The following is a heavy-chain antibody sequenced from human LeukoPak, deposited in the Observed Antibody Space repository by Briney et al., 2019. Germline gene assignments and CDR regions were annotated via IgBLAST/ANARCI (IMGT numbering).Heavy chain of an antibody. CDR1: GDSVTNYY. V-gene: IGHV4-59*02. CDR2: IFYRGNS. CDR3: ARVGVQVDLVATHPWYFDY. J-gene: IGHJ4*02. Sequence: SETLSLTCSVSGDSVTNYYWSWIRQPPGKGLEYIGYIFYRGNSNYSPSLKSRLTMSVDTSRNQLSLKLSSVTAADTAVYYCARVGVQVDLVATHPWYFDYWGQGTLVTVSS. D-gene: IGHD5-12*01.